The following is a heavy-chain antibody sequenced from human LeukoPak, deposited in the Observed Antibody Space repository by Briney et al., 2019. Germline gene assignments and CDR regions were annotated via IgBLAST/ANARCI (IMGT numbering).Heavy chain of an antibody. Sequence: TGGSLRLSCAASGFTFTNSSMNWIRQAPGKGLMWVSRIHKDGLHAWYADSMKGRFTISRDNAENTVYLQLNSLRVEDTAVYYCARESEAAGTYYLDHWGQGNLVTVSS. D-gene: IGHD6-25*01. V-gene: IGHV3-74*01. CDR1: GFTFTNSS. CDR2: IHKDGLHA. CDR3: ARESEAAGTYYLDH. J-gene: IGHJ4*02.